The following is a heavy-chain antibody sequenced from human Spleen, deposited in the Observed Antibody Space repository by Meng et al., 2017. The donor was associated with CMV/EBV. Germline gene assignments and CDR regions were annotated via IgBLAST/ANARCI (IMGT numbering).Heavy chain of an antibody. V-gene: IGHV3-49*04. CDR1: GFTFGDYT. Sequence: GESLKISCTGSGFTFGDYTMTWVRQAPGQGLEWLGFIRSKPYGGTAEYAASVKGRFTISRDDSKSIAYLQMNSLKTEDTAVYYCTREKMATISVIDYWGQGTLVTVSS. CDR3: TREKMATISVIDY. J-gene: IGHJ4*02. CDR2: IRSKPYGGTA. D-gene: IGHD5-24*01.